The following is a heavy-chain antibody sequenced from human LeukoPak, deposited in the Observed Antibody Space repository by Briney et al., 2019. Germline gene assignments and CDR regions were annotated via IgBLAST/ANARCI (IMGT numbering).Heavy chain of an antibody. CDR2: ISGSGGST. CDR3: AKDEGGFGDPGHFQH. V-gene: IGHV3-23*01. Sequence: GGSLRLSCAASGFTFSSYAMSWVRQAPGKGLEWVSAISGSGGSTYYADSVKGRFTISRDNSKNTLYLQMNSLRAEDTAVYYCAKDEGGFGDPGHFQHWGQGTLVTVSS. J-gene: IGHJ1*01. D-gene: IGHD4-17*01. CDR1: GFTFSSYA.